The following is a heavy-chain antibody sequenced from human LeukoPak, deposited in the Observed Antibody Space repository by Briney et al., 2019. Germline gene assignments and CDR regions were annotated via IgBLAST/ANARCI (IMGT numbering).Heavy chain of an antibody. CDR2: IYYSGST. J-gene: IGHJ6*03. Sequence: SETLSHTCTVSGGSLSSSSYYWGWIRQPPGKGLEWLGSIYYSGSTYYNPPLKSRVTISVDTSKNQFSLKLSSVTAADTAVYYCARSLYYDFWSGAYYYYMDVWGKGTTVTVTS. CDR3: ARSLYYDFWSGAYYYYMDV. CDR1: GGSLSSSSYY. V-gene: IGHV4-39*01. D-gene: IGHD3-3*01.